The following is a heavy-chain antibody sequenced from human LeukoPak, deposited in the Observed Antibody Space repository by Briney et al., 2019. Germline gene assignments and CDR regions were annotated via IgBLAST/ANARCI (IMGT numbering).Heavy chain of an antibody. CDR1: GFTFSSYG. CDR2: ISHDGSNK. D-gene: IGHD2-2*01. Sequence: GGSLRLSCAASGFTFSSYGMHWVRQAPGKGLEWVAVISHDGSNKYYADSVKGRFTISRDNSKNTLYLQMNSLRPEDTAVYYCARGYCSSTSCYYAGNFNWFDPWGQGTLVTVSS. V-gene: IGHV3-30*03. CDR3: ARGYCSSTSCYYAGNFNWFDP. J-gene: IGHJ5*02.